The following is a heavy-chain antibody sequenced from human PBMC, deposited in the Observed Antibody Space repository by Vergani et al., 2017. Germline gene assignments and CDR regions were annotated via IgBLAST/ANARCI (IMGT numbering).Heavy chain of an antibody. CDR3: ARGGRQWLGRTYFDY. J-gene: IGHJ4*02. D-gene: IGHD6-19*01. Sequence: QVQLQESGPGLVKPSQTLSLTCPVSGGSISSGDYYWRWIRQPPGKGLEWIGYIYYSGSTYYNPSLKSRVTLSVDTSKNQFSLKLSSVPAADTAVYYCARGGRQWLGRTYFDYWGQGTLVTVSS. CDR1: GGSISSGDYY. V-gene: IGHV4-30-4*08. CDR2: IYYSGST.